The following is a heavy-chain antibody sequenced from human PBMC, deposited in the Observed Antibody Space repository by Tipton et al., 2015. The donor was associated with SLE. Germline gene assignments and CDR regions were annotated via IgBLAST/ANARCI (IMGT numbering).Heavy chain of an antibody. CDR1: GDSVRGSY. Sequence: LRLSCTVSGDSVRGSYWSWIRQPPGMGLEWIGFVYYGGSTNMGTTNYNPSLESRLDISVDTSGRLFFPRLSSMTAADTAVYYCARHAALGNYYSALDYWGQGTLITASS. D-gene: IGHD3-10*01. J-gene: IGHJ4*02. CDR2: VYYGGST. CDR3: ARHAALGNYYSALDY. V-gene: IGHV4-59*08.